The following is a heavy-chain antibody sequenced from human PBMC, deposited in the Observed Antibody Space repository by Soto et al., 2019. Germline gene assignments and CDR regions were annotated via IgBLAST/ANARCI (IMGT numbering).Heavy chain of an antibody. D-gene: IGHD3-3*01. CDR2: IYPGDSDT. CDR1: GCSFTSYW. V-gene: IGHV5-51*01. CDR3: ARLGSTIFGVVKSNYYYYGMDV. Sequence: PGESLKISCKGSGCSFTSYWIGWVRQMPGKGLEWMGIIYPGDSDTRYSPSFQGQDTISADKSISTAYLQWSSLKASDTAMYYCARLGSTIFGVVKSNYYYYGMDVWGQGTTVTVSS. J-gene: IGHJ6*02.